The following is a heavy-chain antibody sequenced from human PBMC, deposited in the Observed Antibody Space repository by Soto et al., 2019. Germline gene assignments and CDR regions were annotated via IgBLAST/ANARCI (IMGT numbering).Heavy chain of an antibody. CDR1: GYTFSNYG. D-gene: IGHD2-15*01. CDR3: ARGVAVIAATPPQENYWFGP. V-gene: IGHV1-18*01. CDR2: ISAYNGAT. J-gene: IGHJ5*02. Sequence: QVHLVQSVAEVKKPGASVKVSCKASGYTFSNYGITWVRQAPGQGLEWMGWISAYNGATSYAQKFQGRVTMTTDTTTNTAYIERRSLISDDTALYFCARGVAVIAATPPQENYWFGPRGQGTLGTVSS.